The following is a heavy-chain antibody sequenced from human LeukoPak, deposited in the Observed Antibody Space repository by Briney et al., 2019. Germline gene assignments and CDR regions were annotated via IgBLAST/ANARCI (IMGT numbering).Heavy chain of an antibody. D-gene: IGHD3-22*01. Sequence: GGSLRLSCAVSGFPFITYNMNWVRQAPGKGLEWVSYIDSSSSTIYYADSVKGRFTISRDNSKNTLYLQMNSLRAEDTAVYYCAKDYYDSSGYSPLGYWGQGTLVTVSS. J-gene: IGHJ4*02. CDR2: IDSSSSTI. CDR1: GFPFITYN. V-gene: IGHV3-48*01. CDR3: AKDYYDSSGYSPLGY.